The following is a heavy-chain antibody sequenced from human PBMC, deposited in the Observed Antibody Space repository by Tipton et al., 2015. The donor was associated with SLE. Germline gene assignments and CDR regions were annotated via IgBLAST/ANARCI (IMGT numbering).Heavy chain of an antibody. D-gene: IGHD3-16*02. V-gene: IGHV4-39*07. J-gene: IGHJ4*02. CDR3: ARGAGLSVDY. Sequence: TLPLTCTVSGGSISSSSYYWGWIRQPPGKGLEWIGSIYYSGSTYYNPSLKSRVTISVDTSKNQFSLKLSSVTAADTAVYYCARGAGLSVDYWGQGTLVTVSS. CDR1: GGSISSSSYY. CDR2: IYYSGST.